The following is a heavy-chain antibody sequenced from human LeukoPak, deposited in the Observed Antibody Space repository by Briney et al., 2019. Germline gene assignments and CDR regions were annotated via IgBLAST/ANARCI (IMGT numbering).Heavy chain of an antibody. CDR3: ASSKDTAMVTLDY. J-gene: IGHJ4*02. V-gene: IGHV4-59*08. CDR2: IYYSGST. D-gene: IGHD5-18*01. CDR1: GGSISSYY. Sequence: PSETLSLTCTVSGGSISSYYWSWIRQPPGKGLEWIGYIYYSGSTNYNPSLKSRVTISVDTSKNQFSLKLSSVTAADTAVYYCASSKDTAMVTLDYWGQGTLVTASS.